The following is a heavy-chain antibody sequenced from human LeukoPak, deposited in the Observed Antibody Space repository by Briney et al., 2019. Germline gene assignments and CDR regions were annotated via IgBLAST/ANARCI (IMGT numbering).Heavy chain of an antibody. V-gene: IGHV4-34*01. CDR1: GGSISSYY. J-gene: IGHJ4*02. CDR2: IHYTGGT. Sequence: PSETLSLTCAVYGGSISSYYWSWIRQPPGKGLEWVGEIHYTGGTSYNPSLKSRATISIDTSKSQLSLKLSSVTAADTAVYYCARGNILSGYCFDFWGQGALVTVSS. D-gene: IGHD3-9*01. CDR3: ARGNILSGYCFDF.